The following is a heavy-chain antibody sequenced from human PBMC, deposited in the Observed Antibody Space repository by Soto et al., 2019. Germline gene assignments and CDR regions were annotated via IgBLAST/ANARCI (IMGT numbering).Heavy chain of an antibody. CDR1: GFTFGDYV. D-gene: IGHD3-16*01. V-gene: IGHV3-49*04. Sequence: LRLSCSASGFTFGDYVVSWVRQAPGKGLEWVGFIRGKAYGGTTENAASVRGRFSISRDDSKSIAYLQMNSLKSEDTAVYYCTRGGRCGTSTGCTYYFDFWGRGALVTVSS. J-gene: IGHJ4*02. CDR2: IRGKAYGGTT. CDR3: TRGGRCGTSTGCTYYFDF.